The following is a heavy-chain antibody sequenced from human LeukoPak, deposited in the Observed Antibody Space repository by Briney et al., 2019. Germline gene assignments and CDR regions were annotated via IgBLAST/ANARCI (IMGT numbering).Heavy chain of an antibody. Sequence: GGSLRLSCAASGFTFSNYAMSWVRQAPGKGLEWVSSISSSGGGTYYADSVKGRFTISRDKSKNTLSLQMNSLKAEDTAVYYCAKINSGSYTDYWGQGTLVTVSS. J-gene: IGHJ4*02. CDR3: AKINSGSYTDY. CDR2: ISSSGGGT. D-gene: IGHD1-26*01. V-gene: IGHV3-23*01. CDR1: GFTFSNYA.